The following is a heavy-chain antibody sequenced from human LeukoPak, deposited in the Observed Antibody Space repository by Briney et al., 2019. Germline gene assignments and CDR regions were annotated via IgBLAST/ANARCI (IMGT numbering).Heavy chain of an antibody. Sequence: PGGSLRLSCVASGFTFGAYTMNWVRQAPGKGLEWLSSISSTSTYIHYADSVKGRFTISRDNAKNSLYLQMNSLRAEDTAVYYCARDPTRIYDILTGYSPHDAFDIWGQGTMVTVSS. V-gene: IGHV3-21*01. J-gene: IGHJ3*02. D-gene: IGHD3-9*01. CDR2: ISSTSTYI. CDR1: GFTFGAYT. CDR3: ARDPTRIYDILTGYSPHDAFDI.